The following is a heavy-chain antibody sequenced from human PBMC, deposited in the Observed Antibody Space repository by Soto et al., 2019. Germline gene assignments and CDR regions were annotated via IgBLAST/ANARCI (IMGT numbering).Heavy chain of an antibody. CDR1: GFTFSNAW. Sequence: GGSLRLSCAASGFTFSNAWMSWVRQAPGKGLEWVGRIKSKTDGGTTDYAAPVKGRFTISRDDSKNTLYLQMNSLKTEDTAVYYCTTDVPYYYGSGSYRGMDYDAFDIWGQGTMVTVSS. J-gene: IGHJ3*02. CDR3: TTDVPYYYGSGSYRGMDYDAFDI. V-gene: IGHV3-15*01. D-gene: IGHD3-10*01. CDR2: IKSKTDGGTT.